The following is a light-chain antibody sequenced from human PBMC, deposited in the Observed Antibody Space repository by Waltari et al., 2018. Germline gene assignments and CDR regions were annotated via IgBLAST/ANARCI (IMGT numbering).Light chain of an antibody. CDR3: CSYRGSFV. Sequence: QSALTQPRSVSGSPGQSVTISCTGTSSDVGGYNYVSWYQQNPGKAPKLMIYDVSKCPAGVPDRFSGSKSGNTASLTISGLQAEDDGYYYCCSYRGSFVFGTGTKVTVL. CDR1: SSDVGGYNY. V-gene: IGLV2-11*01. J-gene: IGLJ1*01. CDR2: DVS.